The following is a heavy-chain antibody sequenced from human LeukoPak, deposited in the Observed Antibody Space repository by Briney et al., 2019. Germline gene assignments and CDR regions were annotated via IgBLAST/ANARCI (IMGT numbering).Heavy chain of an antibody. Sequence: GGSLRLSCAASGFTFSSYAVHWVRQAPGKGLEYVSAISSNGGSTYYANSVKGRFTISRDNSKNTLYLQMGSLRAEDMAVYYCARDHHDYGDPEELDYWGQGTLVTVPS. CDR2: ISSNGGST. D-gene: IGHD4-17*01. CDR1: GFTFSSYA. CDR3: ARDHHDYGDPEELDY. V-gene: IGHV3-64*01. J-gene: IGHJ4*02.